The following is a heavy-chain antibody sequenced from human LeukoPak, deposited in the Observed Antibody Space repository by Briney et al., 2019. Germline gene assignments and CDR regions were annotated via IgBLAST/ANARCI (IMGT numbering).Heavy chain of an antibody. V-gene: IGHV1-46*01. CDR2: INPSGGST. Sequence: ASVKVSCKASGYTFTSYYMHWVRQAPGQGLECMGIINPSGGSTSYAQKFQGRVTMTRDTSTSTVYMELSSLRSEDTAVYYCARDPGKAAAASTWGAFDIWGQGTMVTVSS. CDR3: ARDPGKAAAASTWGAFDI. D-gene: IGHD6-13*01. CDR1: GYTFTSYY. J-gene: IGHJ3*02.